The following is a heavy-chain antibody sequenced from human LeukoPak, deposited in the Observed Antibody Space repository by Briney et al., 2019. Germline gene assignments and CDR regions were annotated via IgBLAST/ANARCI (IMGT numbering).Heavy chain of an antibody. CDR1: GFTFSSCA. V-gene: IGHV3-23*01. J-gene: IGHJ4*02. CDR2: ISDSGGST. CDR3: AKDTSIGRYCTNGVCSPFDY. D-gene: IGHD2-8*01. Sequence: GSLRLSCAASGFTFSSCAMSWVRQAPGKGLEWVSAISDSGGSTYDADSVKGRFTISRDNSKNTLYLQMNSLRAEDTAVYYCAKDTSIGRYCTNGVCSPFDYWGQGTLVTVSS.